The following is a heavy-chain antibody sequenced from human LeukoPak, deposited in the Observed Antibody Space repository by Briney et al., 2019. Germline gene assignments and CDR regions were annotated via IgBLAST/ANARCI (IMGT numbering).Heavy chain of an antibody. J-gene: IGHJ4*02. CDR1: GFTFRNFA. CDR2: LSHGGTRT. V-gene: IGHV3-23*01. CDR3: AKDIELFMG. D-gene: IGHD1-26*01. Sequence: GGSLRLSCAASGFTFRNFAMSWVRQAPGKGLEWVSGLSHGGTRTFYAASVTGRFTISRDDSNSTLFLQMDNLRVDDTATYYCAKDIELFMGWGQGTLVIVS.